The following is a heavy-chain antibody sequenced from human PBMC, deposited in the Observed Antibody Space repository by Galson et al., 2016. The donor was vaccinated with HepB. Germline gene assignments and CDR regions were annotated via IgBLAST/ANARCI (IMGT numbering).Heavy chain of an antibody. V-gene: IGHV3-33*06. Sequence: SLRLSCAASGFTFRSYVMNWVRQAPGKGLEWVALIWSDGSNKYYADSVKGRFTISRDSSKNTLSLQMNSLRAEDTAVYYCAKDVGSWYLLLSHYFDYWGQGTLVTVSS. D-gene: IGHD2-15*01. CDR2: IWSDGSNK. CDR1: GFTFRSYV. J-gene: IGHJ4*02. CDR3: AKDVGSWYLLLSHYFDY.